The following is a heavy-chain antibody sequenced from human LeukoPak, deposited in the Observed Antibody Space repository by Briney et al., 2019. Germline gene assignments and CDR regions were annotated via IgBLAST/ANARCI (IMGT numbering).Heavy chain of an antibody. CDR1: GYTFTGYY. D-gene: IGHD1-26*01. CDR3: ARENADWLEGLSGSYDY. J-gene: IGHJ4*02. V-gene: IGHV1-2*02. Sequence: ASVKVSCKASGYTFTGYYMHWVRQAPGQGLEWMGWINPNSGGTNYAQKFQGRVTMTRDTSISTAYMELSRLRSDDTAVYYCARENADWLEGLSGSYDYWGQGTLVTVSS. CDR2: INPNSGGT.